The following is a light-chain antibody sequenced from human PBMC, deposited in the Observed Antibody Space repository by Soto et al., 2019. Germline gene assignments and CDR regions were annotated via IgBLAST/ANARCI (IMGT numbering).Light chain of an antibody. CDR3: QEYDASPIT. CDR1: QSVSSNY. V-gene: IGKV3D-20*01. J-gene: IGKJ5*01. Sequence: EIVLTQSPATLSLSPGERATLSCGASQSVSSNYLAWYQQKPGLAPRLVIYGASTRATDIPARFGGSGSGTQFTLTIRSLQSEDFEVDYCQEYDASPITFGLGTRLEIK. CDR2: GAS.